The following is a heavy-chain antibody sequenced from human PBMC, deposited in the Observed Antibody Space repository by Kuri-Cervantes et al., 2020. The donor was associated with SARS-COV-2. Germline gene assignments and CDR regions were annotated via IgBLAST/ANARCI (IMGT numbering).Heavy chain of an antibody. D-gene: IGHD3-3*01. V-gene: IGHV3-49*04. CDR2: IRSKAYGGTT. CDR1: GFTFGDYA. Sequence: GGSLRLSCTASGFTFGDYAMSWVRQAPGKGLEWVGFIRSKAYGGTTEYAASVKGRFTISRDDSKSIAYLQMNSLKTEDTAVYYCTRDDFWSGYFDYWGQGTLVTVS. CDR3: TRDDFWSGYFDY. J-gene: IGHJ4*02.